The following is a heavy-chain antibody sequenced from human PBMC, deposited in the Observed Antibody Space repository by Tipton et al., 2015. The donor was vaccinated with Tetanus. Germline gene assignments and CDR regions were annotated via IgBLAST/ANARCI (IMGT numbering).Heavy chain of an antibody. J-gene: IGHJ5*02. V-gene: IGHV4-59*01. CDR1: GGSITKDY. CDR2: ISHSGSP. CDR3: ARSADNWFDP. Sequence: TLSLTCNVSGGSITKDYWSWIRQSPGKTLEWIGYISHSGSPNYNPSLKSRATVSVDTSKNQFSLDLTSVTAADTGVYYCARSADNWFDPWGQGTLVTVSS.